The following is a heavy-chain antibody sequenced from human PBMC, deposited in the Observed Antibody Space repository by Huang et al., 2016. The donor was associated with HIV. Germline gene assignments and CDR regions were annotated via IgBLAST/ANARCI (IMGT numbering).Heavy chain of an antibody. V-gene: IGHV1-18*01. J-gene: IGHJ5*02. Sequence: QVQLVQSGPEMTKPGASVNVSCKASGYTFFTYSISWVRQAPGQGLEWMGWVSTYNGHTNYAQKFKGRLTLTTDVSTSSAYMELKNLRSDDTAVYYCARFRGPQVTLNWLDPWGQGTLVTVSS. CDR3: ARFRGPQVTLNWLDP. D-gene: IGHD3-10*01. CDR1: GYTFFTYS. CDR2: VSTYNGHT.